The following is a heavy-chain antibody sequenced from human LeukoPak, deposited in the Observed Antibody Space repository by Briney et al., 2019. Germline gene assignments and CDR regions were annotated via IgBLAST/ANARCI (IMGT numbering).Heavy chain of an antibody. Sequence: SQTLSFTCTVSGGSICSVDYYWSWIRQPAGKGLEWIGRISASGRSNYNPSLNSRLTISIDTSKNQFSLMLSSVTATDTAVYYCAREFDSWGQGTLVTVSS. J-gene: IGHJ4*02. CDR3: AREFDS. CDR1: GGSICSVDYY. CDR2: ISASGRS. V-gene: IGHV4-61*02.